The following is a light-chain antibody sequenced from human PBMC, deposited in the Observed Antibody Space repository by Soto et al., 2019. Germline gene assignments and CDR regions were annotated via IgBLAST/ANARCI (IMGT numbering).Light chain of an antibody. CDR3: QKYNSAPLT. V-gene: IGKV1-27*01. Sequence: DIQMTHSPYSLSASVGDRGTITFRASQGISNYLAWYHQKTGKVPKLLIYAASTLQSGVPSRFSGSRSGRDFTLTISSLQPADVATCYCQKYNSAPLTFGGGTKVDIK. J-gene: IGKJ4*01. CDR1: QGISNY. CDR2: AAS.